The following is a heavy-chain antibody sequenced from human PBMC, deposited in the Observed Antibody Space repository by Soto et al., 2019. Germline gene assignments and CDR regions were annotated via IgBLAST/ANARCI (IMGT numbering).Heavy chain of an antibody. V-gene: IGHV1-69*13. J-gene: IGHJ6*02. CDR2: IIPIFGTA. D-gene: IGHD6-6*01. Sequence: AASVKVSCKASGGTFSSYAISWVRQAPGQGLEWMGGIIPIFGTANYAQKFQGRVTITADESTSTAYMELSSLRSEDTAVYYCARGRDISSSSPKHYYYYYGMDVWGQGTTVTVSS. CDR1: GGTFSSYA. CDR3: ARGRDISSSSPKHYYYYYGMDV.